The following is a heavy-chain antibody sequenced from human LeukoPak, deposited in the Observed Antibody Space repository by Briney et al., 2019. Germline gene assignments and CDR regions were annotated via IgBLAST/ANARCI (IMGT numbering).Heavy chain of an antibody. Sequence: GASLRLSCAASGFIFSTSAMTWVRQAPGEGLDWVSYITPSGTTNYADSLKGRFTISRDISNNTLYLQMNGLRAEDTALYYCAKDRYDTSVWPYYYAMDVWGQGTTVTVSS. CDR3: AKDRYDTSVWPYYYAMDV. V-gene: IGHV3-23*01. J-gene: IGHJ6*02. CDR1: GFIFSTSA. D-gene: IGHD3-22*01. CDR2: ITPSGTT.